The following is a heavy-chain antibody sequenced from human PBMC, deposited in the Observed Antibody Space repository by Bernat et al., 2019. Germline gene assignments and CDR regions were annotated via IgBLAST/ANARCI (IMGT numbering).Heavy chain of an antibody. CDR3: AKEKTFPGGAFDI. CDR1: GFTFSSYG. Sequence: QVQLVESGGGVVQPGRSLRLSCAASGFTFSSYGMHWVRQAPGKGLEWVAVISYDGSNKDYADSVKGRFTISRDNSKNTLYLQMNSLRAEDTAVYYCAKEKTFPGGAFDIWGQGTMVTVSS. D-gene: IGHD3-16*01. V-gene: IGHV3-30*18. CDR2: ISYDGSNK. J-gene: IGHJ3*02.